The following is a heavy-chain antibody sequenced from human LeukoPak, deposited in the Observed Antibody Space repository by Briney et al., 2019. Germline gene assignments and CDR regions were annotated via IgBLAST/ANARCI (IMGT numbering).Heavy chain of an antibody. CDR2: ISNDGSNK. J-gene: IGHJ3*02. D-gene: IGHD3-10*01. CDR1: GFTFSSYD. V-gene: IGHV3-30*18. Sequence: GGSLRLPCAASGFTFSSYDMHWVRQAPGKGQEWVAVISNDGSNKYYADSVKGRFTISRGNSKNTLYLQMNSLRAEDTAVYYCAKGRGAFDIWGQGTMVTVSS. CDR3: AKGRGAFDI.